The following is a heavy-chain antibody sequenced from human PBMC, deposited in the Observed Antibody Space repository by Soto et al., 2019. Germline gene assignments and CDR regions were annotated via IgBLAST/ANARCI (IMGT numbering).Heavy chain of an antibody. J-gene: IGHJ4*02. V-gene: IGHV3-23*04. CDR2: ISGSGGST. D-gene: IGHD3-3*01. CDR1: GFTFSNYA. CDR3: EKWSREDDFLCGYPRAYGIDY. Sequence: EVQLVESGGGLVKPGGSLRLSCAASGFTFSNYAINWVRQAPGKGLEWVSAISGSGGSTYYADSVKGRFTISRDNCKNTQYLQMMSMRSVEAAEYDWEKWSREDDFLCGYPRAYGIDYWGQGTLVTVSS.